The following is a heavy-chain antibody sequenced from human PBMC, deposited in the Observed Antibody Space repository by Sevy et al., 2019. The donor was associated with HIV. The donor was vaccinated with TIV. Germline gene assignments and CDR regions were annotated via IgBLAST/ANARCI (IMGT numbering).Heavy chain of an antibody. CDR2: INWNGGST. Sequence: GGSLRLSCAASGFTFDDYGMSWVRQAPGKGLEWVSGINWNGGSTGYADSVKGRFTISRDNAKNSLNLQMNSLPAEDTAFYYCARDAGYSGNDYGESGPYYFDYWGQGTLVTVSS. V-gene: IGHV3-20*04. D-gene: IGHD1-26*01. J-gene: IGHJ4*02. CDR1: GFTFDDYG. CDR3: ARDAGYSGNDYGESGPYYFDY.